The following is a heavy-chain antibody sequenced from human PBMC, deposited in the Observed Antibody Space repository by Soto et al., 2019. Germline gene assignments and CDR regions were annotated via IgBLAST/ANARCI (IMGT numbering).Heavy chain of an antibody. Sequence: GGSLRLSCAASGSTFSGYAMNWVRQAPGKGLEWVSGISASGGSTYYADFVKGRITISRDNPKSTLYLQMNSLRVDDTGEYYCARDRGTKGMVDYYYGMDVWGRGTTVTVSS. V-gene: IGHV3-23*01. CDR3: ARDRGTKGMVDYYYGMDV. D-gene: IGHD3-3*01. CDR2: ISASGGST. CDR1: GSTFSGYA. J-gene: IGHJ6*02.